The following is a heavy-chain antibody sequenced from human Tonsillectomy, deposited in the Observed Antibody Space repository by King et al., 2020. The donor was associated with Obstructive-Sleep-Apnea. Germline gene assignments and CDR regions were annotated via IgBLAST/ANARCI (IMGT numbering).Heavy chain of an antibody. CDR1: GYTFTGYY. V-gene: IGHV1-2*04. CDR3: ARGGVGVVLYGNYCYGMDV. CDR2: INPNSGGA. J-gene: IGHJ6*02. Sequence: QLVQSGAEVKKPGASVKVSCKASGYTFTGYYMHWVRQAPGQGLEWMGWINPNSGGANYAQKFQGWVTMTRDTSISTAYMELSRLRSDDTAVYYCARGGVGVVLYGNYCYGMDVWGQGTTVTVSS. D-gene: IGHD3-3*01.